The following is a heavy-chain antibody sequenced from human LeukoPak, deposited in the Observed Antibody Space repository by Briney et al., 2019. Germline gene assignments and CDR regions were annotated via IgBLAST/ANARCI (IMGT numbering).Heavy chain of an antibody. V-gene: IGHV1-2*02. CDR3: ALGTVVTPLLFDY. CDR1: GYTFTGYY. J-gene: IGHJ4*02. D-gene: IGHD4-23*01. CDR2: INPNSGGT. Sequence: ASVKVSCKASGYTFTGYYMHWVRQAPGQGLEWMGWINPNSGGTNYAQKFQGRVTMTRDTSISTAYMELSRLRSDDTAVYYCALGTVVTPLLFDYWGQGTLVTVSS.